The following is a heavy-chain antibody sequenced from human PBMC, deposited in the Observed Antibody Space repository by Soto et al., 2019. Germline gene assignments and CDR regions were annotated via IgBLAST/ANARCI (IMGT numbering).Heavy chain of an antibody. CDR3: XXRQWXVXGXYYGMDV. V-gene: IGHV1-18*01. CDR2: TSAYNGNT. J-gene: IGHJ6*02. Sequence: QVQLVQSGAEVKKPGASVKVSXXXXXXXXXSYXISXXXXXXGXGLEWMGWTSAYNGNTNYAQKLQGRVTMTTDTSTSTAYMELRSLRSDDTAVYYCXXRQWXVXGXYYGMDVWGQGTTVTVSS. CDR1: XXXXXSYX. D-gene: IGHD6-19*01.